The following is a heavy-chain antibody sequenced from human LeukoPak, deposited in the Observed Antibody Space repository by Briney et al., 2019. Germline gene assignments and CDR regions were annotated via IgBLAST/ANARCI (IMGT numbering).Heavy chain of an antibody. CDR2: FDPENAQT. J-gene: IGHJ4*02. V-gene: IGHV1-24*01. Sequence: GASVKVSCKVSGYTLTEISMHWVRQAPGKGLEWMAGFDPENAQTVYAQRFQGRVTMTRDTSTSTVYMELSSLRSEDTAVYYCATTHYGDYDPYFDYWGQGTLVTVSS. CDR1: GYTLTEIS. D-gene: IGHD4-17*01. CDR3: ATTHYGDYDPYFDY.